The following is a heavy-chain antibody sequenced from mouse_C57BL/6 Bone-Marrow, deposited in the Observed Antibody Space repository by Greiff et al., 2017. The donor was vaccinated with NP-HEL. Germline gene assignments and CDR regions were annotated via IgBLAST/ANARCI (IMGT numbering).Heavy chain of an antibody. Sequence: EVMLVESGGGLVKPGGSLKLSCAASGFTFSSYAMSWVRQTPEKRLEWVATISDGGSYTYYPDNVKGRFTISRDNAKNNLYLQMSHLKSEDTAMYYCARDRGGYYGYPWCAYWGQGTLVTVSA. J-gene: IGHJ3*01. CDR2: ISDGGSYT. CDR1: GFTFSSYA. D-gene: IGHD2-2*01. CDR3: ARDRGGYYGYPWCAY. V-gene: IGHV5-4*01.